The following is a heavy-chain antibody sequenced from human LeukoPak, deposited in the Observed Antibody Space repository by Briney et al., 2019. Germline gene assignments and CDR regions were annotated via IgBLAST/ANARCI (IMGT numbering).Heavy chain of an antibody. J-gene: IGHJ4*02. D-gene: IGHD1-26*01. CDR2: ISGSGGST. Sequence: GGSLRLSCAASGFTFSSYTMSWVRQAPGKGLEWVSAISGSGGSTYYADSVKGRFTISRDNSKNTLYLQMNSLRAEDTAVYYCARLNRARYYSGSYSPPRLDYWGQGTLVTVSS. V-gene: IGHV3-23*01. CDR3: ARLNRARYYSGSYSPPRLDY. CDR1: GFTFSSYT.